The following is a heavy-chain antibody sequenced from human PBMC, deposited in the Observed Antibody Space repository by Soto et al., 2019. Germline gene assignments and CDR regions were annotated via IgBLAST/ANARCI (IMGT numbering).Heavy chain of an antibody. CDR1: GGSISSSSYY. D-gene: IGHD6-19*01. J-gene: IGHJ4*02. CDR3: ARESQSIAVAGTDFDY. CDR2: IYNSGST. V-gene: IGHV4-39*02. Sequence: PSETLSLTCTVSGGSISSSSYYWGWIRQPPGKGLEWIGSIYNSGSTYYNQSLKSRVTISIDTSKNPLYLKMSCLRAADTAVYYCARESQSIAVAGTDFDYWGQGTLVTSPQ.